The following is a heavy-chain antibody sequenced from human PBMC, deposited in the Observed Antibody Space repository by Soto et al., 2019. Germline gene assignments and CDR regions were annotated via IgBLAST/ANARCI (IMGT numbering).Heavy chain of an antibody. J-gene: IGHJ4*02. Sequence: SETLSLTCTVSGGSISSSSYYWGWIRQPPGKGLEWIGSIYYSGSTYYNPSLKSRVTISVDTSKNQFSLKLSSVTAADTAVYYCARRKDIVLMVYAKGPRYFDYWGQGTLVTVSS. CDR3: ARRKDIVLMVYAKGPRYFDY. CDR2: IYYSGST. V-gene: IGHV4-39*01. CDR1: GGSISSSSYY. D-gene: IGHD2-8*01.